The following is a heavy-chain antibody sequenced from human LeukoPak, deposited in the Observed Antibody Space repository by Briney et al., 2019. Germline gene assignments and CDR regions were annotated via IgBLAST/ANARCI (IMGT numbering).Heavy chain of an antibody. D-gene: IGHD1-1*01. V-gene: IGHV4-59*01. Sequence: SETLSLTCTVSGGSITGYYWSWIRQPPGKGLEWIGYISYSGSTNYNPSLKSRVTISVDTSKNQFSLKLSSVTAADTAVYYCARGDPGTFDYWGQGTLVTVSS. CDR1: GGSITGYY. J-gene: IGHJ4*02. CDR3: ARGDPGTFDY. CDR2: ISYSGST.